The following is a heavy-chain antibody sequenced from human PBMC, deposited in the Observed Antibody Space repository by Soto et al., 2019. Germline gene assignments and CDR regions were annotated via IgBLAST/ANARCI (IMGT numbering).Heavy chain of an antibody. J-gene: IGHJ3*02. D-gene: IGHD2-15*01. Sequence: GGSLRLSCAASGFTFSSYSMNWVRQAPGKGLEWVSSISSSSSYIYYADSVKGRFTISRDNVKNSLYQQMNSLRAEDTALYYCARDRGCSGGSCYYDAFDIWGQGTMVTVS. CDR2: ISSSSSYI. CDR1: GFTFSSYS. V-gene: IGHV3-21*01. CDR3: ARDRGCSGGSCYYDAFDI.